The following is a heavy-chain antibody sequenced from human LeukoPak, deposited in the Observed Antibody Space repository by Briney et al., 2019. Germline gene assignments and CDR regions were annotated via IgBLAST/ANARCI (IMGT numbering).Heavy chain of an antibody. CDR1: GYTFTSYG. J-gene: IGHJ4*02. Sequence: ASVKVSCKASGYTFTSYGVSWVRQAPGQGLEWMGWISAYNGNTNYAQKLQGRVTMTTDTSTSTAYMELRSLRSDDTAVYYCARGRYYYGSGSYHGYWGQGTLVTVSS. D-gene: IGHD3-10*01. CDR2: ISAYNGNT. V-gene: IGHV1-18*04. CDR3: ARGRYYYGSGSYHGY.